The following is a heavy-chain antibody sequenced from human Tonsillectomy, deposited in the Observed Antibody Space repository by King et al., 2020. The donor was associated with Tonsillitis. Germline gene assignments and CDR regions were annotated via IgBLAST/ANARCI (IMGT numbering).Heavy chain of an antibody. CDR2: ISSSSSTI. Sequence: VQLVESGGGLVQPGGSLRLSCAASGFTFSSYSMNWVRQAPGKGLEWGSYISSSSSTIYYADPVKGRFTISRDNAKNSLYLQMNRLRAEDTAVYYCARVLVGALRWGQGTLVTVSS. CDR3: ARVLVGALR. D-gene: IGHD1-26*01. J-gene: IGHJ4*02. V-gene: IGHV3-48*01. CDR1: GFTFSSYS.